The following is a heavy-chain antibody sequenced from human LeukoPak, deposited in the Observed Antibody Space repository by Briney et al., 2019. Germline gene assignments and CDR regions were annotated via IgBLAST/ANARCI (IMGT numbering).Heavy chain of an antibody. CDR2: FDPEDGET. D-gene: IGHD1-1*01. V-gene: IGHV1-24*01. CDR1: GYTLTELS. J-gene: IGHJ5*02. CDR3: ATDHGLLRWNNWFDP. Sequence: GASVKVSCKVSGYTLTELSMHWVRQAPGKGLEWMGGFDPEDGETIYAQKFQGRVTMTEDTSTDTAYMELSSLRSEDTAVYYCATDHGLLRWNNWFDPWGQGPRSPSPQ.